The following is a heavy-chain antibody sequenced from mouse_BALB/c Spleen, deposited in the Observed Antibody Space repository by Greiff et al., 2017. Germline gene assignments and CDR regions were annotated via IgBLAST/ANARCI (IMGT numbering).Heavy chain of an antibody. V-gene: IGHV2-2*02. CDR3: ARDMITTGLDY. Sequence: QVQLKESGPGLVQPSQSLSITCTVSGFSLTSYGVHWVRQSPGKGLEWLGVIWSGRSTDYNAAFISRLSISKDNSKSQVFFKMNSLQANDTAIYYCARDMITTGLDYWGQGTTLTVSS. CDR1: GFSLTSYG. J-gene: IGHJ2*01. CDR2: IWSGRST. D-gene: IGHD2-4*01.